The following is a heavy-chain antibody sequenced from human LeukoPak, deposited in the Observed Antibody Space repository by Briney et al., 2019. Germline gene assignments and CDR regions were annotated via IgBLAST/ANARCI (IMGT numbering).Heavy chain of an antibody. Sequence: ASVKVSCKTSGYTFTGDYMHWVRQAPGQGLQWMGWISPNSGGTNYAQKFQGRVTMTRDTSISTAYMELSRLSSDDTAVYYCARFAVWDSSSWYDYWGQGTLVTVSS. D-gene: IGHD6-13*01. CDR1: GYTFTGDY. CDR2: ISPNSGGT. J-gene: IGHJ4*02. CDR3: ARFAVWDSSSWYDY. V-gene: IGHV1-2*02.